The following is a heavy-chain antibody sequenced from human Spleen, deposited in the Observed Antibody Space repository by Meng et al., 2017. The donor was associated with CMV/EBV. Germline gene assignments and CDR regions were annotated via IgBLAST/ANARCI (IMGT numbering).Heavy chain of an antibody. CDR2: LYQSGST. CDR3: GTPRAGYASGWSFDY. D-gene: IGHD6-19*01. Sequence: GSLRLSCSVSGGSISSSSYYWGWIRQPPGKGLEWIGSLYQSGSTFYNPSLKSRVTISVDTSKNHYSLKLSSVTAADTAVYYCGTPRAGYASGWSFDYWGQGALVTVSS. J-gene: IGHJ4*02. CDR1: GGSISSSSYY. V-gene: IGHV4-39*07.